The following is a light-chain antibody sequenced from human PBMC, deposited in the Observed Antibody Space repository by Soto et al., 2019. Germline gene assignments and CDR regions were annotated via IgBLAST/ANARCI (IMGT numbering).Light chain of an antibody. CDR1: SSDVGGYDY. Sequence: QSVLTQPASVSGSPGQSIAISCTGTSSDVGGYDYVSWYQQLPGKAPKLMIYDVNNRPSGASNRFSGSKSGNTASLTISGPQVKDGLANSAGSYPTRRTMVLETGTRLTVL. V-gene: IGLV2-14*03. J-gene: IGLJ1*01. CDR2: DVN. CDR3: GSYPTRRTMV.